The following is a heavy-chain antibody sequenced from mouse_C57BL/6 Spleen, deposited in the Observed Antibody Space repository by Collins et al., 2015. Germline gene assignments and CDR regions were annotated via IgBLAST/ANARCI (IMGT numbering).Heavy chain of an antibody. Sequence: QVQLQQSGPELVKPGASVKISCKASGYTFTDYYINWVKQRPGRGLEWIGRIDPNSGGTKYNEKFKSKATLTGDKPSSTAYMQLSSLTSEDSAVYYCVRSRRLRWYFDVWGTGTTVTVSS. V-gene: IGHV1-72*01. CDR2: IDPNSGGT. CDR1: GYTFTDYY. CDR3: VRSRRLRWYFDV. J-gene: IGHJ1*03. D-gene: IGHD2-4*01.